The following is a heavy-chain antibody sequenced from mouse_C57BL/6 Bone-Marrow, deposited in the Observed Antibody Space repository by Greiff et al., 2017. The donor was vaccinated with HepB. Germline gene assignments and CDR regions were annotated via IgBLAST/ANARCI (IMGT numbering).Heavy chain of an antibody. CDR2: ISSGGSYT. CDR3: ARPGVAY. J-gene: IGHJ3*01. V-gene: IGHV5-6*01. Sequence: EVQRVESEGDLVKPGGSLKLSCAASGFTFSSYGMSWVRQTPDKRLEWVATISSGGSYTYYPDSVKGRFTISRDYAKNTLYLQMSSLKSEDTAMYYCARPGVAYWGQGTLVTVSA. D-gene: IGHD4-1*01. CDR1: GFTFSSYG.